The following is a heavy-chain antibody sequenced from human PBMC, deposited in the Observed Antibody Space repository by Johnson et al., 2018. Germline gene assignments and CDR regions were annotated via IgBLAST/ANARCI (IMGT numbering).Heavy chain of an antibody. CDR2: MNPNSGNT. Sequence: VQLVESGAEVKKPGASVKVSCKASGYTFTSYDINWVRQATGQGLEWMGWMNPNSGNTGYAQTFQGRVPMTRNTSISTAYMALSSLRSDDTAVYYCAGGKGYCSSTSCYTWFDPWGQGTLVTVSS. CDR1: GYTFTSYD. CDR3: AGGKGYCSSTSCYTWFDP. V-gene: IGHV1-8*01. J-gene: IGHJ5*02. D-gene: IGHD2-2*02.